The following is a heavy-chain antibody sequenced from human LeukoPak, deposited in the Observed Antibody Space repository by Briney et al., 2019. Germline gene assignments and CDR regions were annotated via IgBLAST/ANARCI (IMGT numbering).Heavy chain of an antibody. Sequence: ASVKVSCKASGYTFTSYDINWVRQATGQGLEWMGWMNPNSGNTGYAQKFQGRVTMTRNTSISTAYMELSSLRAEDTAVYYCARRGYSSGWNRFDYWGQGTLVTVSS. CDR2: MNPNSGNT. J-gene: IGHJ4*02. V-gene: IGHV1-8*01. CDR3: ARRGYSSGWNRFDY. D-gene: IGHD6-25*01. CDR1: GYTFTSYD.